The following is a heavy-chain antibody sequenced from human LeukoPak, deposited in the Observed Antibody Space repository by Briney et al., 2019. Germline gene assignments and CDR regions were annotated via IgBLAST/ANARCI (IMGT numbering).Heavy chain of an antibody. Sequence: SETLSLTCAVYGGSFSGYYWSWIRQPPGKGLEWIGEINHSGSTNYNPSLKSRVTISVDTSKNQFSLKLSSVTAADTAVYYCARHHLVGVRDNWFDPWGQGTLVTVSS. CDR3: ARHHLVGVRDNWFDP. V-gene: IGHV4-34*01. J-gene: IGHJ5*02. D-gene: IGHD3-10*01. CDR2: INHSGST. CDR1: GGSFSGYY.